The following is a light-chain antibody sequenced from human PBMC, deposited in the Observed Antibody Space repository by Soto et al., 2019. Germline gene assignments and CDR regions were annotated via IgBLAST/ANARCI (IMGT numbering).Light chain of an antibody. CDR3: QQYNNWPLT. Sequence: EIVMTQSPATLSVSPGERATLSCRASQSVSSNLAWYQQKPGQAPRLLIYGASTRANGIPARFSGSGSGTEFTLTISSLKSEDFAVYYCQQYNNWPLTFVGGTKLEIK. J-gene: IGKJ4*01. CDR1: QSVSSN. CDR2: GAS. V-gene: IGKV3-15*01.